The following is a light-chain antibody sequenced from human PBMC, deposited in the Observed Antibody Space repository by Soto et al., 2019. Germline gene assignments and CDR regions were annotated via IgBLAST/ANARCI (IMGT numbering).Light chain of an antibody. V-gene: IGLV1-40*01. Sequence: QSVLTQPPSVSEAPGQRGTISCTGSSSNIGAGYEAHWYQQVPGTAPKLLIYENNNRPSGVPDRFSGSKSGTSASLAITGLQAEDEAEYYCQSYDSSLSGYVFGTGTKLTGL. CDR2: ENN. CDR1: SSNIGAGYE. J-gene: IGLJ1*01. CDR3: QSYDSSLSGYV.